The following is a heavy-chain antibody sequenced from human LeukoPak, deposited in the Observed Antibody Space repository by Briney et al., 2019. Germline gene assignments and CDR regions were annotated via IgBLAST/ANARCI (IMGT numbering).Heavy chain of an antibody. CDR1: GGTFSSYT. D-gene: IGHD1-26*01. CDR2: IIPIFGTT. Sequence: VASVKVSCKASGGTFSSYTITWVRQARGQGLEWMGGIIPIFGTTDYAQKVRGRITITADESTTTAYMELSNLRYEDTAVYFCARGVGAPNHWGQGTLVTVSP. J-gene: IGHJ5*02. CDR3: ARGVGAPNH. V-gene: IGHV1-69*13.